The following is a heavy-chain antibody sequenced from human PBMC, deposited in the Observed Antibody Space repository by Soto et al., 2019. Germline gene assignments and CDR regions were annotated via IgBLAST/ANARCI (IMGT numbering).Heavy chain of an antibody. CDR3: ARASTTVTTLDY. D-gene: IGHD4-17*01. Sequence: QLQLQESGSGLVKPSQTLSLTCAVSGGSISSGGYSWSWIRQPPGKGLEWIGYIYHSGSTYYNPSLKSRGTISGDRSKNHVSLKLSSVTAADTAVYYCARASTTVTTLDYWGQGTLVTVSS. V-gene: IGHV4-30-2*01. CDR1: GGSISSGGYS. CDR2: IYHSGST. J-gene: IGHJ4*02.